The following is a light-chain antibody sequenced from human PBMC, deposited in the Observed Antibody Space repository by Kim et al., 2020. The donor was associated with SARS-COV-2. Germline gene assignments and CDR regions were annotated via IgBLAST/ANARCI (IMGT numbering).Light chain of an antibody. CDR1: SSDVGGYNY. J-gene: IGLJ1*01. CDR3: SSYTRSSTNYV. CDR2: DVS. V-gene: IGLV2-14*03. Sequence: QSITISCTGTSSDVGGYNYVSWYQQHPGKAPKVIIYDVSNRPSGVSNRFSGSKSGNTASLTISGLQAEDEADYYCSSYTRSSTNYVFGTGTKVTVL.